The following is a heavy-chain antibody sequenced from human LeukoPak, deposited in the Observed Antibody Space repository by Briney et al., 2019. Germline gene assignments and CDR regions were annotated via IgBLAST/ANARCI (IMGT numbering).Heavy chain of an antibody. D-gene: IGHD1-1*01. CDR1: GFTFSSYA. CDR3: ARGATGICFDY. CDR2: ISYDGSNK. V-gene: IGHV3-30-3*01. Sequence: GRSLRLSCAASGFTFSSYAMHRVRQAPGKGLEWVAVISYDGSNKYYADSVKGRFTISRDNSKNTLYLQMNSLRAEDTAVYYCARGATGICFDYWSQGTLVTVSS. J-gene: IGHJ4*02.